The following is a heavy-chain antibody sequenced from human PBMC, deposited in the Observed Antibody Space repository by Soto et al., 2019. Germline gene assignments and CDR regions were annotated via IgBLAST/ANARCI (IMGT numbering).Heavy chain of an antibody. CDR3: SRDPDLIEAAGNYFDY. CDR1: GFTLNTYS. J-gene: IGHJ4*02. V-gene: IGHV3-30-3*01. D-gene: IGHD6-13*01. CDR2: VSFDGVNK. Sequence: GGPLRLSCSVSGFTLNTYSMHWVRQAPGKGLEWVAVVSFDGVNKHYRDSVKGRFTISRDIAKNMLYLQMTSLRLEDTALYYCSRDPDLIEAAGNYFDYWGQGTLVTVSS.